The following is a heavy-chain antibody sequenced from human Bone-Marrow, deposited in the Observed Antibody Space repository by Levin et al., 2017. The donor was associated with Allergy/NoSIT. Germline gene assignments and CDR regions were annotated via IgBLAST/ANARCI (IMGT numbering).Heavy chain of an antibody. CDR3: ARTSSSWYVNWFDP. D-gene: IGHD6-13*01. CDR1: GGSFSGYY. J-gene: IGHJ5*02. CDR2: INHSGST. Sequence: GSLRLSCAVYGGSFSGYYWSWIRQPPGKGLEWIGEINHSGSTNYNPSLKSRVTISVDTSKNQFSLKLSSVTAADTAVYYCARTSSSWYVNWFDPWGQGTLVTVSS. V-gene: IGHV4-34*01.